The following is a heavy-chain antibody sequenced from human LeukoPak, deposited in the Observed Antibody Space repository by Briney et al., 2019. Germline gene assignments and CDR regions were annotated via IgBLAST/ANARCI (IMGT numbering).Heavy chain of an antibody. CDR1: GGSLNTYY. CDR3: ARERRLLRGDAFDV. J-gene: IGHJ3*01. CDR2: IYISGNT. V-gene: IGHV4-4*07. D-gene: IGHD4-23*01. Sequence: SETLSLTCSVSGGSLNTYYWGWIRQPAGKGLEWIGRIYISGNTNYNPSLQSRVTMSVDTSKNQFSLKVSSVTAADTAVYYCARERRLLRGDAFDVWGQGTRVTVSS.